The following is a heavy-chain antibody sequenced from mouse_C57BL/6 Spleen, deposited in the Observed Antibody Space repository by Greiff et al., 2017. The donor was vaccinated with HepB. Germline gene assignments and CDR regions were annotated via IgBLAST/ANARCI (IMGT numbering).Heavy chain of an antibody. CDR2: ISDGGSYT. CDR1: GFTFSSYA. Sequence: EVKLMESGGGLVKPGGSLKLSCAASGFTFSSYAMSWVRQTPEKRLEWVATISDGGSYTYYPDNVKGRFTISRDNAKNNLYLQMSHLKSEDTAMYYCEREGYDYDRAMDYWGQGTSVTVSS. V-gene: IGHV5-4*01. CDR3: EREGYDYDRAMDY. D-gene: IGHD2-4*01. J-gene: IGHJ4*01.